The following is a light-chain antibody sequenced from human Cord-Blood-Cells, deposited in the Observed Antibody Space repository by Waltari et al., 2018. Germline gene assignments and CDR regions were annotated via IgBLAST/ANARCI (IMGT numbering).Light chain of an antibody. CDR3: SSYTSSSTRV. J-gene: IGLJ2*01. CDR2: DVS. V-gene: IGLV2-14*01. CDR1: SSDVGGYNY. Sequence: QSALTQPASVSGSPGQSITLSCTGTSSDVGGYNYVSWYQQHPGKAPKLMIYDVSNRPSGVSNRVAGSKSGNTASLTISGLQAEDEADYDCSSYTSSSTRVFGGGTKLTVL.